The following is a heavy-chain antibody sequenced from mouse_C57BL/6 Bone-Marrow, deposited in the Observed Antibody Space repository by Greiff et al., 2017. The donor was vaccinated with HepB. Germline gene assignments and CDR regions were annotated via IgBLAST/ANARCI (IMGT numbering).Heavy chain of an antibody. CDR1: GYTFTSYG. J-gene: IGHJ4*01. Sequence: QVQLQQSGAELARPGASVKLSCKASGYTFTSYGISWVKQRTGQGLEWIGEIYPRSGNTYYNEKFKGKATLTADKSSSTAYMELRSLTAEDSAVYFCARRVPRGAMDYWGQGTSVTVSS. V-gene: IGHV1-81*01. CDR2: IYPRSGNT. CDR3: ARRVPRGAMDY. D-gene: IGHD2-14*01.